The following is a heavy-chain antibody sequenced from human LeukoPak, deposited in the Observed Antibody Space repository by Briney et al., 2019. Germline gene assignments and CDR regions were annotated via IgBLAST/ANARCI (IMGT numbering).Heavy chain of an antibody. J-gene: IGHJ4*02. V-gene: IGHV1-46*01. D-gene: IGHD3-10*01. CDR3: ARGRRVITMVRGVIDSLDY. CDR2: INPSGGST. CDR1: GYTFTSYY. Sequence: GASVKVSCKASGYTFTSYYMHWVRQAPGQGLEWMGIINPSGGSTSYAQKFQGRVTMTRDTSTSTVYMELSSLRSEDTAVYHCARGRRVITMVRGVIDSLDYWGQGTLVTVSS.